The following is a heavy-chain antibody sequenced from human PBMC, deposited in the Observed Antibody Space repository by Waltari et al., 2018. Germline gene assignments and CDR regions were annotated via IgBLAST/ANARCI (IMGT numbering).Heavy chain of an antibody. J-gene: IGHJ3*02. V-gene: IGHV3-48*01. D-gene: IGHD3-16*01. CDR3: ARDHKFVFDI. CDR2: IGTSSGNI. CDR1: GFTFSDYS. Sequence: EVLLVESGGGLVQPGGSLRLSCAVSGFTFSDYSVNWVRQAPGKGLEWVSYIGTSSGNIYHADSVKGRFTGSRDSAKNSLYLQMNSLRAEDTAVYYCARDHKFVFDIWGQGTKVTVSS.